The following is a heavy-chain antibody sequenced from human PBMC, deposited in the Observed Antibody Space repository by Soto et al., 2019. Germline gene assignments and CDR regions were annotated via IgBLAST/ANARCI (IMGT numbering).Heavy chain of an antibody. V-gene: IGHV3-23*01. CDR2: ISGSGGST. Sequence: EVQLLESGGGLVQPGGSLRLSCAASGFTFSSYAMSWVRQAPGKGLEWVSAISGSGGSTYYADSVKGRFTISRDNSKNTLYLQMNSLRAEDTAVYYSAKHRPDYGGNQGGGWFDPWGQGTLVTVSS. CDR3: AKHRPDYGGNQGGGWFDP. D-gene: IGHD4-17*01. CDR1: GFTFSSYA. J-gene: IGHJ5*02.